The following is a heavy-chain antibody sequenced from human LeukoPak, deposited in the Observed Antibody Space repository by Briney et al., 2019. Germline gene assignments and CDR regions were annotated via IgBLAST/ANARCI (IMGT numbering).Heavy chain of an antibody. J-gene: IGHJ3*02. V-gene: IGHV1-2*04. D-gene: IGHD2-2*01. CDR3: ASGLSGTNPAGAFDI. CDR2: INPNSGGT. Sequence: ASVKVSCKASGYTFTGYYMHWVRQAPGQGLEWTGWINPNSGGTNYAQKFQGWVTMTRDTSISTAYMELSRLRSDDTAVYYCASGLSGTNPAGAFDIWGQGTMVTVSS. CDR1: GYTFTGYY.